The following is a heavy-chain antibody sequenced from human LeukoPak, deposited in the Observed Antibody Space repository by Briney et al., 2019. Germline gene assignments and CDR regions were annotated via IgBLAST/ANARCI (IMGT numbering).Heavy chain of an antibody. D-gene: IGHD3-9*01. V-gene: IGHV1-18*01. CDR3: ARDRYDVDVAFDF. J-gene: IGHJ3*01. CDR1: GYMFAVFG. CDR2: IRVHNGDT. Sequence: ASVKVSCKASGYMFAVFGITWVRQAPGQGLEWMGSIRVHNGDTNYAQKFQGRLTMTTDTSATTAYMELRSLKSDDTAVYYCARDRYDVDVAFDFWGQGTMVTVSS.